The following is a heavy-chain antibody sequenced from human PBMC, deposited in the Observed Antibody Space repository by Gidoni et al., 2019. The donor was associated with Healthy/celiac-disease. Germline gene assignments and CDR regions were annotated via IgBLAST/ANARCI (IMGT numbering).Heavy chain of an antibody. D-gene: IGHD6-19*01. CDR1: GFPFSNAW. J-gene: IGHJ6*02. V-gene: IGHV3-15*01. CDR2: IKSKTDGGTT. CDR3: TTVVGWYEDYYYGMDV. Sequence: EVQLVESGGGLVKPGGSLRLSSAASGFPFSNAWMSWVRQAPGKGLEWVGRIKSKTDGGTTDYAAPVKGRFTISRDDSKNTLYLQMNSLKTEDTAVYYCTTVVGWYEDYYYGMDVWGQGTTVTVSS.